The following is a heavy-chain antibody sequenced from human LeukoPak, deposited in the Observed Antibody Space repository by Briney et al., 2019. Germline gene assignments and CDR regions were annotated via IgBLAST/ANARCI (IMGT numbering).Heavy chain of an antibody. V-gene: IGHV1-69*13. CDR3: ARCYHYYDSSGYYYLFDY. J-gene: IGHJ4*02. D-gene: IGHD3-22*01. CDR1: GGTFSSYA. CDR2: IIPIFGTA. Sequence: ASAKVSCKASGGTFSSYAISWVRQAPGQGLEWMGGIIPIFGTANYAQKFQGRVTITADESTSTAYMELSSLRSEDTAVYYCARCYHYYDSSGYYYLFDYWGQGTLVTVSS.